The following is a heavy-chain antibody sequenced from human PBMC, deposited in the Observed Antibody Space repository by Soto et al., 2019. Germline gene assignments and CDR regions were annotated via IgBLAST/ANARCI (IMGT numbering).Heavy chain of an antibody. Sequence: EVQLLESGGGLVQPGGSLRLSCAASGFPFSSRAMSWVRQAPGKGLEWVSAISGSGTITYYSDSVQGRFTISRDTSKKTLYLQMNGLRADDTVVYYCAEWASYWSGADGRAWGQGTLVTVSS. V-gene: IGHV3-23*01. CDR1: GFPFSSRA. CDR3: AEWASYWSGADGRA. CDR2: ISGSGTIT. J-gene: IGHJ5*02. D-gene: IGHD2-15*01.